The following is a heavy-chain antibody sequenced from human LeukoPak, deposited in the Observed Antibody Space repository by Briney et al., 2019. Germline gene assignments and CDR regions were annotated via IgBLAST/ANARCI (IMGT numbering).Heavy chain of an antibody. V-gene: IGHV3-30*18. D-gene: IGHD1-26*01. CDR1: GFTFSRYA. J-gene: IGHJ4*02. CDR2: ISYDGSDE. CDR3: AKTPTRSLYSGSYTFDY. Sequence: GGSLRLSCAASGFTFSRYAMHWVRQAPGKGLEWVALISYDGSDEYYADSVKGRFTISRDNSKNTMYLQMNSLRAEDTAVYYCAKTPTRSLYSGSYTFDYWGQGTLVTVSS.